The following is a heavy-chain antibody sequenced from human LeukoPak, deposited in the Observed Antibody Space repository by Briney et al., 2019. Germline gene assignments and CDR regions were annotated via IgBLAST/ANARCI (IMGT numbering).Heavy chain of an antibody. V-gene: IGHV1-18*01. Sequence: ASVKVSCKASGYTFTSYDINWVRQAPGQGLEWMGWISAYNGNTNYAQKLQGRVTMTTDTSTSTAYMELRSLRSDDTAVYYCARVNSGSYYYYYGMDVWGQGTTVTVSS. CDR3: ARVNSGSYYYYYGMDV. CDR2: ISAYNGNT. D-gene: IGHD1-26*01. J-gene: IGHJ6*02. CDR1: GYTFTSYD.